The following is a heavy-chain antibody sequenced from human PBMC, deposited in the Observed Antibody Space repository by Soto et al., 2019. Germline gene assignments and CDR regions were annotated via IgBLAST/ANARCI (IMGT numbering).Heavy chain of an antibody. CDR3: AKDSTISAAGWFDP. CDR1: GFTFDDYA. J-gene: IGHJ5*02. CDR2: ISWNSGNI. Sequence: EVQLVESGGGLVQPGRSLRLSCVASGFTFDDYAMHWVRQAPGKGLEWVSGISWNSGNIGYADSVKGRFTISRDNTKNSLYLQMNSLRAEDTALYYCAKDSTISAAGWFDPWGKGTPVTVSS. V-gene: IGHV3-9*01. D-gene: IGHD6-13*01.